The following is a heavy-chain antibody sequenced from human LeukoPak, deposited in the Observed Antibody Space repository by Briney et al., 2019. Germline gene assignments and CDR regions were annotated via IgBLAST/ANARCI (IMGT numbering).Heavy chain of an antibody. J-gene: IGHJ4*02. D-gene: IGHD5-18*01. V-gene: IGHV3-30*03. CDR2: ISYDGSNK. CDR3: ARDVFYGYDY. CDR1: GFTFSSYG. Sequence: PGGSLRLSCAASGFTFSSYGMHWVRQAPGKGLEWVAVISYDGSNKYYAESVKGRFTISRDSSKLYLQMNSLRAEDTAVYYCARDVFYGYDYWGQGTLVTVSS.